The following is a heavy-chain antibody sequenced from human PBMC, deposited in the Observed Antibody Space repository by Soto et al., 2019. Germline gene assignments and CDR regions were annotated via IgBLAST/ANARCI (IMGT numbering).Heavy chain of an antibody. CDR1: GFTFISYW. CDR3: ARGAARRNYYGMDV. V-gene: IGHV3-74*01. J-gene: IGHJ6*02. Sequence: GGSLRLSCAASGFTFISYWIHFFRQAAGKGLVWVSRINSDGSSTSYADSVKGRFTISRDNAKNTLYLQMNSLRAEDTAVYYCARGAARRNYYGMDVWGQGTTVSVSS. D-gene: IGHD6-6*01. CDR2: INSDGSST.